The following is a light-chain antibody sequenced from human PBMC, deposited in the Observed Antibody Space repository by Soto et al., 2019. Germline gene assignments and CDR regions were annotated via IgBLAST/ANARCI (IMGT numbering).Light chain of an antibody. CDR3: QQYNNWPTLT. Sequence: EVVLTQSPSTRSGSPGEGVTLSCRASQSVYTNVAWYQQRPGQAPRLLIYGSSTRATDIPDRFIVSGSGSAFTLTISILQTEYFSVYYCQQYNNWPTLTFGQGTRLEI. CDR1: QSVYTN. V-gene: IGKV3-15*01. CDR2: GSS. J-gene: IGKJ5*01.